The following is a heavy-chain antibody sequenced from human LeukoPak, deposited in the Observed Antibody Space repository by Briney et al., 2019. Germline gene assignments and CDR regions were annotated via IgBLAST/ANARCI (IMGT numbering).Heavy chain of an antibody. CDR1: GFTFSNYS. CDR2: ISSSSSSI. Sequence: QSGGSLRLSCAASGFTFSNYSMNWVRQAPGKGLEWVSYISSSSSSIYYADSVKGRFTISRDNAKKSQYLQMNSLRAEDTAVYYCASAVMDHCGQGALVTVSS. J-gene: IGHJ4*02. CDR3: ASAVMDH. V-gene: IGHV3-48*01.